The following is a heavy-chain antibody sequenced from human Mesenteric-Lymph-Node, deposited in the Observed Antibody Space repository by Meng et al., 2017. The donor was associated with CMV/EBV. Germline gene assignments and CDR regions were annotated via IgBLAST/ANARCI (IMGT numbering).Heavy chain of an antibody. V-gene: IGHV4-31*03. CDR1: GGSISSGVYY. CDR3: ARDRSGYSLHDY. Sequence: TCSGGSISSGVYYWSWIRQHPGKGLEWIGYISYSGITWYNPSLQSRVTISVDTSNNQFSLRLSSVTAADTAVYYCARDRSGYSLHDYWGQGTLVTVSS. CDR2: ISYSGIT. J-gene: IGHJ4*02. D-gene: IGHD3-3*01.